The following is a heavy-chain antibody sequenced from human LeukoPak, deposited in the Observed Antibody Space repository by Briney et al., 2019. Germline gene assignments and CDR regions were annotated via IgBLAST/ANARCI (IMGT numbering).Heavy chain of an antibody. D-gene: IGHD1-7*01. CDR2: INTKSGGT. J-gene: IGHJ4*02. V-gene: IGHV1-2*02. Sequence: GASVTVSCKSSGYTFTGYYMHWVRQAPGQGLEWMGWINTKSGGTHYAQKFRGRVTMTRDTSISTAYMELSRLRYDDTAVYYCARDEGWNYVNYFDFWGQGTLVTVSS. CDR1: GYTFTGYY. CDR3: ARDEGWNYVNYFDF.